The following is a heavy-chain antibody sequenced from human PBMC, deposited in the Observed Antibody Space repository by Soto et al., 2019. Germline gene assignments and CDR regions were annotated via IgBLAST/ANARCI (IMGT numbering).Heavy chain of an antibody. J-gene: IGHJ6*02. D-gene: IGHD6-13*01. V-gene: IGHV3-9*01. CDR2: ISWNSGSI. Sequence: PGGSLRLSCAASGLTFTSYSMNWVRQAPGKGLEWVSGISWNSGSIGYADSVKGRFTISRDNAKNSLYLQMNSLRAEDTALYYCAKDICALSSWVYYYGMDVWGQGTTVTVSS. CDR3: AKDICALSSWVYYYGMDV. CDR1: GLTFTSYS.